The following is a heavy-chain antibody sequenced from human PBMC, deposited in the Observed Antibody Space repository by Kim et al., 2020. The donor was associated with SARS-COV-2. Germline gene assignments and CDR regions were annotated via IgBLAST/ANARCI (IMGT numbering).Heavy chain of an antibody. V-gene: IGHV1-69*13. Sequence: SVKVSCKASGGTFSSYAISWVRQAPGQGLEWMGGIIPIFGTANYAQKFQGRVTITADESTSTAYMELSSLGSEDMAVYYCARGRYCSGGSCYSRWFDPWGQGTLVTVSS. CDR1: GGTFSSYA. D-gene: IGHD2-15*01. CDR2: IIPIFGTA. CDR3: ARGRYCSGGSCYSRWFDP. J-gene: IGHJ5*02.